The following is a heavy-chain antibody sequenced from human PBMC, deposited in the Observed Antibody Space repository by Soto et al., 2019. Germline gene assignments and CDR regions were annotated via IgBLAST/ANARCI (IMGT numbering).Heavy chain of an antibody. CDR3: ARAGGRLPGDAFDI. V-gene: IGHV1-2*02. D-gene: IGHD3-10*01. CDR2: INPNSGGT. Sequence: ASVKVSCKDCGQRFTAYYMLWVRQGPGQGLEWMGWINPNSGGTNYAQKLQGRVTMTRDTSISTAHMELGRLRSDDTAVYYCARAGGRLPGDAFDIWAQGTMVTVSS. J-gene: IGHJ3*02. CDR1: GQRFTAYY.